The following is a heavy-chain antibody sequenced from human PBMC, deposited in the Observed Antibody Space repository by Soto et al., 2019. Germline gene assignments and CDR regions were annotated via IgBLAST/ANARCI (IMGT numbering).Heavy chain of an antibody. D-gene: IGHD2-15*01. CDR2: IYPGDSDT. CDR1: GYSFTSYW. V-gene: IGHV5-51*01. CDR3: ARQMGSRPSYYYYGMDV. J-gene: IGHJ6*04. Sequence: PGESLKISCKGSGYSFTSYWIGWVRQMPGKGLEWMGIIYPGDSDTRYSPSFQGQVTISADKSISTAYLQWSSLKASDTAMYYCARQMGSRPSYYYYGMDVCGEVHTVTASS.